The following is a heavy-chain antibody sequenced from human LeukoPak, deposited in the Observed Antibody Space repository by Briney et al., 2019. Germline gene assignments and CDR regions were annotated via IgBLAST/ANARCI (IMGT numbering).Heavy chain of an antibody. CDR2: ISGSGGST. J-gene: IGHJ1*01. V-gene: IGHV3-23*01. D-gene: IGHD3-22*01. Sequence: AGGSLRLSCAASGFTFSSYAMSWVRQAPGKGLEWVSAISGSGGSTYYADSVKGRFTISRDNSKNTLYLQMNSLRAEDTAVYYCAKIPLLVVITGYFQHWGQGTLVTVSS. CDR1: GFTFSSYA. CDR3: AKIPLLVVITGYFQH.